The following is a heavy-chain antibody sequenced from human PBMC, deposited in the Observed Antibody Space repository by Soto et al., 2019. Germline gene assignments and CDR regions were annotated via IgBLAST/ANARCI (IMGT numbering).Heavy chain of an antibody. CDR3: VRLIRNSWSDS. D-gene: IGHD3-16*01. CDR1: GDSVSNNHAT. Sequence: SQTRALACAISGDSVSNNHATWDWIRQSPSRDLEWLVMTSYRAKWXXAYALSVXXRITVNPDICXNHLSXEASSVTPDDTAVYYCVRLIRNSWSDSWGQGTLVXXS. V-gene: IGHV6-1*01. J-gene: IGHJ5*01. CDR2: TSYRAKWXX.